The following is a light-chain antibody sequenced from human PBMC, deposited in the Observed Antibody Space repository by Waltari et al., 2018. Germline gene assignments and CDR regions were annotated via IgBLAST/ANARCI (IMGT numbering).Light chain of an antibody. V-gene: IGKV3-11*01. CDR2: DAF. Sequence: SGTASQIVGTNVAWYQKRPGQAPRLLIYDAFDRAACVPARFSGSSSGVEFTLTISSLEPEDSGVYFCQQRYKWPHSFGGGTKVEI. J-gene: IGKJ4*01. CDR1: QIVGTN. CDR3: QQRYKWPHS.